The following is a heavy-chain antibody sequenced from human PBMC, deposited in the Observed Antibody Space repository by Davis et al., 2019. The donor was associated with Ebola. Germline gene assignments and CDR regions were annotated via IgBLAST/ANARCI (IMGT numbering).Heavy chain of an antibody. V-gene: IGHV4-39*07. CDR2: IYYSGST. CDR3: ARGKVAAGYYFDF. J-gene: IGHJ4*02. CDR1: GGSISSSSYY. Sequence: MPSETLSLTCTVSGGSISSSSYYWGWIRQPPGKGLEWIGNIYYSGSTYYNPSLKSRVTISADTSKNQFSLKLSSLNAADTAVYYCARGKVAAGYYFDFWGQGTLVTVSS. D-gene: IGHD6-13*01.